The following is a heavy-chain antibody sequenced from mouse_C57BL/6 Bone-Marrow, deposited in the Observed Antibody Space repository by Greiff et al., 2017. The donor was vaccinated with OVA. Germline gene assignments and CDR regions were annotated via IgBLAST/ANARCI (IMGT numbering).Heavy chain of an antibody. CDR1: GYTFTSYW. V-gene: IGHV1-55*01. D-gene: IGHD1-1*01. CDR2: IYPGSGST. CDR3: AVPIYYYGSSYVPRVAY. J-gene: IGHJ3*01. Sequence: VQLQQPGAELVKPGASVKMSCKASGYTFTSYWITWVKQRPGQGLEWIGDIYPGSGSTNYNEKFKSKATLTVDTSSSTAYMQLSSLTSEDSAVYYCAVPIYYYGSSYVPRVAYWGQGTLVTVSA.